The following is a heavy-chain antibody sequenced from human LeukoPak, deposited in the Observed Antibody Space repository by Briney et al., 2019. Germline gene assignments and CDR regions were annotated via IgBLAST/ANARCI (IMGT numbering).Heavy chain of an antibody. Sequence: GESLKISCKGSGYSFTSSWIGWVRQMPGKRLEWMGIIYPGDSDTRYSPSFQCQVTISADKSISTTYLQWSSLKASDTAMYYCARASSTHYFDYWGQGTLVTVSS. CDR1: GYSFTSSW. D-gene: IGHD2-2*01. CDR2: IYPGDSDT. CDR3: ARASSTHYFDY. V-gene: IGHV5-51*01. J-gene: IGHJ4*02.